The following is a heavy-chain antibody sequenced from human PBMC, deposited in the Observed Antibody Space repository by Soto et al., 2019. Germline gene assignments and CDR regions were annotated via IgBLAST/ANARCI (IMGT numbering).Heavy chain of an antibody. CDR1: GGSITSYY. J-gene: IGHJ4*02. CDR2: IYTNGDT. Sequence: SETLSLTCTVSGGSITSYYWSWIRQPAGKGLEWIGRIYTNGDTNYNPSLKSRVTMSVDTSKNQFSLNLSSVTAADTAVYYCARDYYGSGSRFDYWGQGTHVTVYS. CDR3: ARDYYGSGSRFDY. V-gene: IGHV4-4*07. D-gene: IGHD3-10*01.